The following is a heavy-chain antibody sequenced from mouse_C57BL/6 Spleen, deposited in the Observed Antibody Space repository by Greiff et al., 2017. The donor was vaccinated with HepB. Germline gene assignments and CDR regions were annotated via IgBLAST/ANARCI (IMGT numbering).Heavy chain of an antibody. V-gene: IGHV2-2*01. D-gene: IGHD2-4*01. CDR3: ARRGGYDYAGDGMDY. Sequence: QVQLKQSGPGLVQPSQSLSITCTVSGFSLTSYGVHWVRQSPGQGLEWLGVIWSGGSTDYNAAFISRLSISTDNSKSQVFCKMNSLQADDTAIYYCARRGGYDYAGDGMDYWGQGTSVTVSS. CDR1: GFSLTSYG. CDR2: IWSGGST. J-gene: IGHJ4*01.